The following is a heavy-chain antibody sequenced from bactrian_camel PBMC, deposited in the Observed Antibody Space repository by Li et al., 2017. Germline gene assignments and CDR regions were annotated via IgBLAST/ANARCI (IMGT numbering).Heavy chain of an antibody. CDR3: AHVRAPAEGRCAYYAWRYYSD. J-gene: IGHJ4*01. CDR1: PYTLDNSD. V-gene: IGHV3S60*01. D-gene: IGHD2*01. Sequence: HVQLVESGGGSVQAGESLTLSCTVPPYTLDNSDVGWYRQAPAIGNACELVSTISSTGTTYYADSVKGRFTISVNNAKNTVTLQMNSLKPEDTGMYYCAHVRAPAEGRCAYYAWRYYSDWGQGTQVTVS. CDR2: ISSTGTT.